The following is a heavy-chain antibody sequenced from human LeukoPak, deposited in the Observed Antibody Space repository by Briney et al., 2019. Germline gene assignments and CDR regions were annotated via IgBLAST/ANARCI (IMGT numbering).Heavy chain of an antibody. CDR1: GFTLDHYG. CDR2: INWDGGAT. CDR3: ARYFSASWSNLGL. V-gene: IGHV3-20*04. J-gene: IGHJ4*02. D-gene: IGHD2-8*01. Sequence: PGGCLSLSCRDCGFTLDHYGMSWVRQAPGKGLEWVSGINWDGGATFHEASVKVRVNISRENDENALYWQSNSLRGEGTAMYFFARYFSASWSNLGLWGQGTMVTVPS.